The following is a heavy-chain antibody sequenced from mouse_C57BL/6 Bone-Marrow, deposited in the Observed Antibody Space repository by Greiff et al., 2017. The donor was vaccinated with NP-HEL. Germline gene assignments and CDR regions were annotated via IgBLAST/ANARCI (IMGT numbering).Heavy chain of an antibody. Sequence: QVQLQQPGAELVKPGASVKLSCKASGYTFTSYWMHWVKQRPGQGLEWIGMIHPNSGSTNYNEKFKSKATLTVDTSSSTAYMQLSSLTSEDSAVYYCARNGYYAWFAYWGQGTLVTVSA. V-gene: IGHV1-64*01. CDR3: ARNGYYAWFAY. J-gene: IGHJ3*01. CDR2: IHPNSGST. CDR1: GYTFTSYW. D-gene: IGHD2-3*01.